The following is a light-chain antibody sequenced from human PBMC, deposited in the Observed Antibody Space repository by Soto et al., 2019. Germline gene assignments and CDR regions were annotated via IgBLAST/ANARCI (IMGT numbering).Light chain of an antibody. J-gene: IGKJ2*01. Sequence: EVVLTQSPGTLSLSPGERATLSCRASQSVSTSYLAWYQQKPGLAPRLLIYGASTRATGIPDRFSGSGSGTDFTLTISRLEPEDIAVYYCQQYGGSPMYTFGQGTKLELK. CDR2: GAS. CDR1: QSVSTSY. V-gene: IGKV3-20*01. CDR3: QQYGGSPMYT.